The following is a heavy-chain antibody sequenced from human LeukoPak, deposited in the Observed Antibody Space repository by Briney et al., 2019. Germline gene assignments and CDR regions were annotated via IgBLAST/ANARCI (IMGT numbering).Heavy chain of an antibody. Sequence: AGGSLRLSCAASGFTFSGFDMHWVRQPTGQGLEWVSTIGTASDTYYPGSVEGRFTLSRDNAKNSLYLQMNNLTAGDTAVYYCARGPPRGKYYYMDVWGKGTTVTVSS. J-gene: IGHJ6*03. CDR1: GFTFSGFD. CDR3: ARGPPRGKYYYMDV. V-gene: IGHV3-13*01. D-gene: IGHD1-1*01. CDR2: IGTASDT.